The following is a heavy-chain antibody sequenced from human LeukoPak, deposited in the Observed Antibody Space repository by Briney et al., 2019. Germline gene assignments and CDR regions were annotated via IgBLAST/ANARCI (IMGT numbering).Heavy chain of an antibody. CDR1: GFTFDNYW. V-gene: IGHV3-7*01. CDR3: AVYSSGWYNTFDI. Sequence: GGSLRLSCEASGFTFDNYWMSWVRQAPGKGLEWVANIKQDGSEKYYVDSVKGRFTISRDNAKNSLFLQMNSLGAEDTAVYYCAVYSSGWYNTFDIWGQGTMVTVS. D-gene: IGHD6-19*01. J-gene: IGHJ3*02. CDR2: IKQDGSEK.